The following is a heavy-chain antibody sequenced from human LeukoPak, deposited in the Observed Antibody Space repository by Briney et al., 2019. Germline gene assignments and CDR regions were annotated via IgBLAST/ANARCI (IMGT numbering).Heavy chain of an antibody. J-gene: IGHJ5*02. CDR1: GGSFSGYY. D-gene: IGHD6-13*01. Sequence: SETLSLTCAVYGGSFSGYYWSWIRQPPGKGLEWIGEINHSGSTNYNPSLKSRVTISVDTSKNQFSLKLSSVTAADTAVYYCARGRSSSWYSSLRYNWFDPWGQGTLVTVSS. CDR3: ARGRSSSWYSSLRYNWFDP. CDR2: INHSGST. V-gene: IGHV4-34*01.